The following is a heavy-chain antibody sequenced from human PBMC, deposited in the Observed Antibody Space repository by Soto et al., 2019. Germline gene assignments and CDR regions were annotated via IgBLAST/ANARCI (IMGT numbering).Heavy chain of an antibody. J-gene: IGHJ4*02. CDR1: GFTFSNSW. Sequence: EVQLVESGGGLVQPGWSLRLSCEASGFTFSNSWMSWVRQAPEKGLEWVANIKQDESEKYYVDSVKGRFTISRDNAKNSLYLQMNSLTAEDTAVYYCARLSIAAANGDYWGQGTLVTVSS. V-gene: IGHV3-7*03. D-gene: IGHD6-13*01. CDR2: IKQDESEK. CDR3: ARLSIAAANGDY.